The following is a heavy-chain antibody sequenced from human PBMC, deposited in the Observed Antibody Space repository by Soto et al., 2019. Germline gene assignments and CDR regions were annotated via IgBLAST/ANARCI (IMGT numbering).Heavy chain of an antibody. D-gene: IGHD2-21*02. V-gene: IGHV1-46*01. J-gene: IGHJ4*02. CDR2: INPAGGTT. Sequence: QVQLVQSGAEVQKPGASVRISCRASGYSFTSTYVHCVRQAPGQGPEWMGIINPAGGTTYYAQKFQGRLTITSDTSTDTVFMDLNDLTSEDTAVYFCALKVVTYYDNWGQGTLLTVSS. CDR1: GYSFTSTY. CDR3: ALKVVTYYDN.